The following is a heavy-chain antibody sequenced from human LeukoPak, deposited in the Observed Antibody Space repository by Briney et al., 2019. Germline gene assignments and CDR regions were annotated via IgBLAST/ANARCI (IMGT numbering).Heavy chain of an antibody. V-gene: IGHV2-5*02. CDR3: AHSRYDSWSGYHKGFDY. J-gene: IGHJ4*02. D-gene: IGHD3-3*01. Sequence: SGPTLVKPTQTLTLTCTFSGFSVNTGGVGVGWIRQPPGKALEWLALIYRDDGQRYSPSLRSRLTITKDTSKNQVVLTMTNMDSVDTATYYCAHSRYDSWSGYHKGFDYWGQGTLVTVSS. CDR1: GFSVNTGGVG. CDR2: IYRDDGQ.